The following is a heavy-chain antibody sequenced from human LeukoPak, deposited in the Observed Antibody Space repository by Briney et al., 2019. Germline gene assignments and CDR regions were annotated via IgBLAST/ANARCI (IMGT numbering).Heavy chain of an antibody. D-gene: IGHD1-26*01. CDR3: ARDRVAGATQNWFDP. CDR1: GFTFSSYW. Sequence: GGSLRLSCEASGFTFSSYWMSWVRQAPGKGLEWVANIKQDGSEKYYVDSVRGRFTISRDNAKNSLYLQMNCLRAEDTAVYYCARDRVAGATQNWFDPWGQGTLVTVSS. V-gene: IGHV3-7*01. CDR2: IKQDGSEK. J-gene: IGHJ5*02.